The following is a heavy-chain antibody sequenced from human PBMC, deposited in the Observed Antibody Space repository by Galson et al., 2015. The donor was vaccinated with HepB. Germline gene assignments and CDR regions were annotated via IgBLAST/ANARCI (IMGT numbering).Heavy chain of an antibody. CDR2: TYYRSKWYN. V-gene: IGHV6-1*01. CDR1: GDSVSSISAA. Sequence: CAISGDSVSSISAAWNWIRQSPSRGLEWLGRTYYRSKWYNDYAVSVKSRITINPDTSKNQFSLQLNSVTPEDTAVYYCASGITGTGAFGPSFDYWGQGTLVTVSS. J-gene: IGHJ4*02. CDR3: ASGITGTGAFGPSFDY. D-gene: IGHD1-20*01.